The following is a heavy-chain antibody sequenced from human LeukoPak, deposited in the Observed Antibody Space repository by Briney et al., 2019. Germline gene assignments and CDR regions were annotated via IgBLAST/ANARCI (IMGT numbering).Heavy chain of an antibody. CDR1: GGSISSSDYY. D-gene: IGHD2-15*01. CDR2: IYFGGST. Sequence: SETLSLTCTVSGGSISSSDYYWGWIRQPPGKGLEWIGSIYFGGSTYYNPSLKSRVTISVDTSMNQFSLKLSFVTTADTAVYYCARALGYCSGGSCTRGYNWFDPWGQGTLVTVSS. CDR3: ARALGYCSGGSCTRGYNWFDP. V-gene: IGHV4-39*01. J-gene: IGHJ5*02.